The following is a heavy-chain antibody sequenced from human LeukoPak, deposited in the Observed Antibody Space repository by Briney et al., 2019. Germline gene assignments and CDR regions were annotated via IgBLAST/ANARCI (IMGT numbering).Heavy chain of an antibody. CDR2: ISSSSSTI. Sequence: GGSLRLSCAASGFTFSSYSMNWVRQAPGKGLEWVSYISSSSSTIYYADSVKGRFTISRDNAKNSLYLQMNSLRAEGTAVYYCARGGYSYGYRDDYYYYMDVWGKGTTVTVSS. D-gene: IGHD5-18*01. CDR3: ARGGYSYGYRDDYYYYMDV. J-gene: IGHJ6*03. CDR1: GFTFSSYS. V-gene: IGHV3-48*01.